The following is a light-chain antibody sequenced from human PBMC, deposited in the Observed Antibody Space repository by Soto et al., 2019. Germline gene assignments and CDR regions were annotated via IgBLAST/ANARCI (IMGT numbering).Light chain of an antibody. CDR2: GAS. J-gene: IGKJ4*01. Sequence: EIVLTQSPGTLSLSPGERATLSCRASQSVYKNFLAWYQQKPGQAPRLLINGASNRATGIPDRFSGSGSGTDFSLTIDRLEPEDFAVYFCQQYGSSPPTVDGGTKVAIK. CDR3: QQYGSSPPT. V-gene: IGKV3-20*01. CDR1: QSVYKNF.